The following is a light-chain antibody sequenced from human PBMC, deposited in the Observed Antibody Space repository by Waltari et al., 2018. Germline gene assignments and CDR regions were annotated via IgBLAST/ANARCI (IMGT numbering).Light chain of an antibody. CDR3: AARDDSLNGWV. J-gene: IGLJ3*02. V-gene: IGLV1-44*01. CDR2: SNN. CDR1: SSNIGSNT. Sequence: QSVLTQPPSASGTPGQRVTLYCSGSSSNIGSNTVSWYQQLPGTAPKLLIYSNNQRPSGVPDRFSGSKSGTSASLAISGLQSEDEADDYCAARDDSLNGWVFGGGTKLTVL.